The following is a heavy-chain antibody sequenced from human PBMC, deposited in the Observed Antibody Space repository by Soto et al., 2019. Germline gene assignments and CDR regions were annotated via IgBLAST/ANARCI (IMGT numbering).Heavy chain of an antibody. Sequence: PGGPLRLSCAASGFTFSSYGMHWVRQAPGKGLEWVAVISYDGSNKYYADSVKGRFTISRDNSKNTLYLQLNSLRAEDTAVYYCAKETHDFWSGSNVYYYYGMDVWGQGTTVTVSS. D-gene: IGHD3-3*01. CDR2: ISYDGSNK. J-gene: IGHJ6*02. CDR3: AKETHDFWSGSNVYYYYGMDV. V-gene: IGHV3-30*18. CDR1: GFTFSSYG.